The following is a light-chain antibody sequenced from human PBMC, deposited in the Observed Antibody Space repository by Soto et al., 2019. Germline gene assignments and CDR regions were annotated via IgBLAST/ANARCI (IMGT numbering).Light chain of an antibody. CDR3: QQYYNWPT. Sequence: EIVMTQSPATLSVSPGERATLSCRASQSVSSNLAWYLQKPGQAPRLLIYSASTRATGVPARFSGSGSGTEFTLTISSLQSEDFAIYYCQQYYNWPTFGQGTNVEIK. CDR2: SAS. V-gene: IGKV3-15*01. J-gene: IGKJ1*01. CDR1: QSVSSN.